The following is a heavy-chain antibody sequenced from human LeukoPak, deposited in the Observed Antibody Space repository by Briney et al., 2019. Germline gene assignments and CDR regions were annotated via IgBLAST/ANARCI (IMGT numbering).Heavy chain of an antibody. J-gene: IGHJ4*02. CDR3: ARVTGGYSYGLLAVYFDY. CDR2: TYYSGST. D-gene: IGHD5-18*01. CDR1: GGSISSSSYY. V-gene: IGHV4-39*01. Sequence: SDTLSLTCTVSGGSISSSSYYWVRIRPPLGKGLEWTGSTYYSGSTYDNPSLKSRVTIAVDTSKDQFFLRLSSVTGGDTAVYYCARVTGGYSYGLLAVYFDYWGQGIQVTVSS.